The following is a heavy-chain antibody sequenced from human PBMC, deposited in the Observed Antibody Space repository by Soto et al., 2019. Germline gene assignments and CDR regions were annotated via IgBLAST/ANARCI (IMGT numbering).Heavy chain of an antibody. CDR3: ARLGILGSGSYYY. J-gene: IGHJ4*02. V-gene: IGHV4-39*01. D-gene: IGHD3-10*01. CDR2: IYYSGST. Sequence: SETLSLTCTVSGGSISSSSYYWGWIRQPPGKGLEWIGSIYYSGSTYYNPSLKSRVTISVDTSKNQFSLKLSSVTAADTAVYYCARLGILGSGSYYYWGQGALVTVSS. CDR1: GGSISSSSYY.